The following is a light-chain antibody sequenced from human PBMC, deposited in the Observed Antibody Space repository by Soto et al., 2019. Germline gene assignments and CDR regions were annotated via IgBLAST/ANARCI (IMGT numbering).Light chain of an antibody. Sequence: GDRVTITCRASHGISTYAAWYQQKPGKAPELLIYEASTLRSGVPSRFSGGGAGTECTRPISSLQPEDFETDYCQQVNSYPFTFGPGTKVDIK. CDR2: EAS. V-gene: IGKV1-9*01. J-gene: IGKJ3*01. CDR3: QQVNSYPFT. CDR1: HGISTY.